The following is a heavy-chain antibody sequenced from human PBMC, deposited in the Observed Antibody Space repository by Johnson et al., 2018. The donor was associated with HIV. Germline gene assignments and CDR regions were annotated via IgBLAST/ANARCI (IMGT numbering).Heavy chain of an antibody. CDR2: ITWNSGSI. CDR1: GFTFDNYA. D-gene: IGHD2-15*01. Sequence: VQLVESGGGLVQPGRSLRLSCAASGFTFDNYAMHWVRQAPGKGLEWVSGITWNSGSIGYADSVKGRFTISRDNAKNSLYLQMNSLRPEDTALYYCAKDRGVYPAGWGDYSLNAFDFWGRGTMVTVSS. J-gene: IGHJ3*01. CDR3: AKDRGVYPAGWGDYSLNAFDF. V-gene: IGHV3-9*01.